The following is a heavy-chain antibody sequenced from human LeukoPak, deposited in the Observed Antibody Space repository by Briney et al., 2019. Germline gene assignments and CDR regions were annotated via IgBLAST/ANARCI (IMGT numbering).Heavy chain of an antibody. CDR1: GLTFSSYE. J-gene: IGHJ6*02. V-gene: IGHV3-48*03. Sequence: GGSLRLSCAASGLTFSSYEMNWVRQAPGKGLEWVSYISSSGSTIYYADSVKGRFTISRDNAKNSLYLQMNSLRAEDTAVYYCARVDSGSYYYYYGMDVWGQGTTVTVSS. D-gene: IGHD1-26*01. CDR3: ARVDSGSYYYYYGMDV. CDR2: ISSSGSTI.